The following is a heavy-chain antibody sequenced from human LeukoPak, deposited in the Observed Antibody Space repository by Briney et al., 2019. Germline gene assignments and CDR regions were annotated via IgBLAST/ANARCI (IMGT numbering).Heavy chain of an antibody. J-gene: IGHJ5*02. Sequence: GGSLRLSCVASGFSFSNYWMHWGRQAPGKGLVWVSRINSDGSYTDYADSAKGRFTISRDNAKDTLYLQMNSLRADDTAVYYCARADNWQSGGAWGQGTLVTVSS. CDR3: ARADNWQSGGA. V-gene: IGHV3-74*01. CDR2: INSDGSYT. CDR1: GFSFSNYW. D-gene: IGHD1-1*01.